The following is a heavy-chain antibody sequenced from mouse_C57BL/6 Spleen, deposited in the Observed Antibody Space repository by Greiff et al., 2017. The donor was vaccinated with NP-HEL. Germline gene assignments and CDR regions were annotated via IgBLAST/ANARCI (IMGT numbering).Heavy chain of an antibody. D-gene: IGHD2-1*01. CDR3: ARERAYGNYLAWFAY. Sequence: EVHLVESGGGLVKPGGSLKLSCAASGFTFSSYAMSWVRQTPEKRLEWVATISDGGSYTYYPDYVKGRFTISTDNAKNNLSLQMSHLKSEDTAMYYCARERAYGNYLAWFAYWGQGTLVTVSA. V-gene: IGHV5-4*01. J-gene: IGHJ3*01. CDR1: GFTFSSYA. CDR2: ISDGGSYT.